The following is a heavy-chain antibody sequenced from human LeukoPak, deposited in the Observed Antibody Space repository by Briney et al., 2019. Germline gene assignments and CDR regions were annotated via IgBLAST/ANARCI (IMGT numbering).Heavy chain of an antibody. CDR1: GGSFSSYA. Sequence: ASVKVSCKASGGSFSSYAISWVRQAPGQGLEWMGGTIPIFGTANYAQKLQGRVTITADKSTSTAYMELSSLRSEDTAVYYCAGGITMVRGGPLWPPFDYWGQGTLVTVSS. CDR2: TIPIFGTA. J-gene: IGHJ4*02. V-gene: IGHV1-69*06. D-gene: IGHD3-10*01. CDR3: AGGITMVRGGPLWPPFDY.